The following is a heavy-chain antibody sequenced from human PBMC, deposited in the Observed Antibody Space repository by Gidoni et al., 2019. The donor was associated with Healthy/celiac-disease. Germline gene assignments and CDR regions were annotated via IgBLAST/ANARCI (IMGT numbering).Heavy chain of an antibody. D-gene: IGHD4-4*01. V-gene: IGHV4-59*01. CDR1: GGSISSYY. J-gene: IGHJ5*02. CDR2: IYYSGST. CDR3: ARDQATVTRGRHSVWFDP. Sequence: QVQLQESGPGLVKPSETLSLTCTVSGGSISSYYWSWIRQPPGKGLEWIGYIYYSGSTNYNPSLKSRVTISVDTSKNQFSLKLSSVTAADTAVYYCARDQATVTRGRHSVWFDPWGQGTLVTVSS.